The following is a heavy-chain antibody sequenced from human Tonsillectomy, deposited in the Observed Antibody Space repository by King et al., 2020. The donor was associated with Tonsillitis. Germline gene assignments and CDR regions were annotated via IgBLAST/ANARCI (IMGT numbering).Heavy chain of an antibody. Sequence: VQLVESGGGVVQPGRSLRLSCAASGFTFSSYAMHWVRQAPGKGLEWVAIISYDGSNKYYTDSVKGRFTISRDNSKNTLYLQMNSLRAEDTAVYYCARGSMADTLYYYYGMDVWGQGTTVTVSS. D-gene: IGHD6-19*01. J-gene: IGHJ6*02. CDR3: ARGSMADTLYYYYGMDV. CDR2: ISYDGSNK. CDR1: GFTFSSYA. V-gene: IGHV3-30*04.